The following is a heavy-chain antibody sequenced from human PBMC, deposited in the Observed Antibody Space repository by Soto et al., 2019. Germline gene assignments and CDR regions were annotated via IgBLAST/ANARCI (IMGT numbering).Heavy chain of an antibody. Sequence: ASVKVSCKASGYTFTSYGISWVRQAPGQGLEWMVWINPNSGGTNYAQKFQGWVTMTRDTSISTAYMELSRLRSDDTAVYYCASARRGSVKSNNYYYYYGMDVWGQGTTVTVSS. D-gene: IGHD3-10*01. CDR1: GYTFTSYG. CDR2: INPNSGGT. CDR3: ASARRGSVKSNNYYYYYGMDV. V-gene: IGHV1-2*04. J-gene: IGHJ6*02.